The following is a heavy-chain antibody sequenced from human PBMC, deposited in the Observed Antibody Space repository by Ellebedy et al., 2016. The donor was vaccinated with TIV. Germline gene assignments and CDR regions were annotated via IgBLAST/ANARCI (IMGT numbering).Heavy chain of an antibody. CDR2: IYSGGTT. Sequence: GRSLRLSCAASGFSVSRQYMSWVRQAPGKGLEWVSLIYSGGTTYYADSVKGRFTISRDNSKNTLYLQMNSLRAEDTALYYCASRTRGDYPYFDFWGQGTLVTVSS. CDR1: GFSVSRQY. D-gene: IGHD4-17*01. J-gene: IGHJ4*02. CDR3: ASRTRGDYPYFDF. V-gene: IGHV3-53*01.